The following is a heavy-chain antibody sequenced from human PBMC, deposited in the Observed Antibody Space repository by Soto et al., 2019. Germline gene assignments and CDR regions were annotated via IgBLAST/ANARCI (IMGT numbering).Heavy chain of an antibody. D-gene: IGHD1-26*01. CDR1: GYTLSSHN. CDR3: AREPVGATLTFDY. Sequence: ASVKVSCKASGYTLSSHNIYWVRQAPGQGLEWMGRINSNGDSTTYERKFQGRVTMTRDTSTSTVYMELSSLRSEDTAVYYCAREPVGATLTFDYWGKETLVTVSS. CDR2: INSNGDST. J-gene: IGHJ4*02. V-gene: IGHV1-46*01.